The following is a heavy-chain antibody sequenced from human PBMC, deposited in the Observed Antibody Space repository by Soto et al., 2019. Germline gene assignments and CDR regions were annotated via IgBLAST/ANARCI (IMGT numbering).Heavy chain of an antibody. D-gene: IGHD1-26*01. CDR3: ARESRSSGWFDY. CDR2: IYYSGST. V-gene: IGHV4-59*01. Sequence: SETLSLTCTVSGGSISGYYWSWIRQPPGKGLEWIAYIYYSGSTNYNPSLRSRVIISVDTSTNQFSLKLSSVTAADTAMYFCARESRSSGWFDYWGQGILVTVSS. CDR1: GGSISGYY. J-gene: IGHJ5*01.